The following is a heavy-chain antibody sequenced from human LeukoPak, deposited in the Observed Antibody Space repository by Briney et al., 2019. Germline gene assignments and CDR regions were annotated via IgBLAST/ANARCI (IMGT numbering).Heavy chain of an antibody. CDR3: ARERAMYYDILTGYYYYYYGMDV. Sequence: SEALSLTCAVYGGSFSGYYWSWIRQPPGKGLEWIGEINHSGSTNYNPSLKSRVTISVDTSKNQFSLKLSSVTAADTAVYYCARERAMYYDILTGYYYYYYGMDVWGQGTTVTVSS. CDR2: INHSGST. CDR1: GGSFSGYY. V-gene: IGHV4-34*01. D-gene: IGHD3-9*01. J-gene: IGHJ6*02.